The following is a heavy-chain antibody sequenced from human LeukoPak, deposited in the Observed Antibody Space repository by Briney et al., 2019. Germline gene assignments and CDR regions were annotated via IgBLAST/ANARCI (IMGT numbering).Heavy chain of an antibody. CDR3: AREGRYPDAFDI. J-gene: IGHJ3*02. Sequence: ASVKVSCKASGYTFTSYGISWVRQAPGQGLEWMGWISAYNGNTNYAQKLQGRVTMTTDTSTSTAYMELSRLRSDDTAVYYCAREGRYPDAFDIWGQGTMVTVSS. CDR2: ISAYNGNT. V-gene: IGHV1-18*01. D-gene: IGHD3-9*01. CDR1: GYTFTSYG.